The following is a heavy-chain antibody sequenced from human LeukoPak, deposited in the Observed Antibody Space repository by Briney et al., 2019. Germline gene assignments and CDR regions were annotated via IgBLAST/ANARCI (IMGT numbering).Heavy chain of an antibody. J-gene: IGHJ4*02. D-gene: IGHD3-3*01. CDR2: ISSSSYI. Sequence: PGGSLRLSCAASGFTSSSYSMNWVRQAPGKGLEWVSSISSSSYIYSADSVKGRFTISRDNAKNSVYLQMNSLRAEDTAMYYCARGSGRISIFGVPYWGQGTLVTVSS. V-gene: IGHV3-21*01. CDR3: ARGSGRISIFGVPY. CDR1: GFTSSSYS.